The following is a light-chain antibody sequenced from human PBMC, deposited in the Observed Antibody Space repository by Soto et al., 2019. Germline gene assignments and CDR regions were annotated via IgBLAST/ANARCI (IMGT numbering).Light chain of an antibody. Sequence: EIVLTQSPGTLSLSPGERATLSCRASQSISSTYLAWYQQKPGQAPRLLIFGASSTATGIPDRFSGSGSGTDFTLTISRLEPEDFAVDYCQQYGGSPETFGQGTKVDI. V-gene: IGKV3-20*01. CDR1: QSISSTY. CDR3: QQYGGSPET. J-gene: IGKJ1*01. CDR2: GAS.